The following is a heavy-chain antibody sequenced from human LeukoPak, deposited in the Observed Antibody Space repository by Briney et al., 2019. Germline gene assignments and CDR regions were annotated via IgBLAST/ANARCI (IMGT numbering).Heavy chain of an antibody. D-gene: IGHD1-1*01. Sequence: WASVKVSCKASGYTFTGYAMHWVRQAPGQRLEWMGWINAGNGNTKYSQKFQGRVTITRDTSASTAYMELSSLRSEDTAVYYCARGAYTQGNAFDIWGQGTMVTVSS. CDR1: GYTFTGYA. J-gene: IGHJ3*02. CDR2: INAGNGNT. V-gene: IGHV1-3*01. CDR3: ARGAYTQGNAFDI.